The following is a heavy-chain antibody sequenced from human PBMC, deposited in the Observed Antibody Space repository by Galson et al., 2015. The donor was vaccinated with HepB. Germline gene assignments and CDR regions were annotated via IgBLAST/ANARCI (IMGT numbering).Heavy chain of an antibody. CDR2: INPNSGGT. V-gene: IGHV1-2*06. CDR3: SRLPVLVAGTSAYFYAMDV. Sequence: SCKASAYTFTGYFIHWVRQAPGQGLEWMGRINPNSGGTNFAQKFLGRVTMTRDTSISTAYRELSRLRSDDTAVYYCSRLPVLVAGTSAYFYAMDVWGQGTTVTVSS. J-gene: IGHJ6*02. D-gene: IGHD6-13*01. CDR1: AYTFTGYF.